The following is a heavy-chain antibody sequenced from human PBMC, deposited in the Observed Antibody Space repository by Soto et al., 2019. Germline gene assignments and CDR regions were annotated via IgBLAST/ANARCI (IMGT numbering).Heavy chain of an antibody. V-gene: IGHV3-30*18. D-gene: IGHD6-19*01. CDR3: AKRHIAVAGANDY. J-gene: IGHJ4*02. CDR1: GFTFSSYG. CDR2: ISYDGSKK. Sequence: QVQLVESGGGVVQPGRSLRLSCAASGFTFSSYGMHWVRQAPGKGLEWVAVISYDGSKKYYPDSVKARFTISRDNSKNTLYLQMNSLRAEDTAVYYCAKRHIAVAGANDYWGQGTLVTVSS.